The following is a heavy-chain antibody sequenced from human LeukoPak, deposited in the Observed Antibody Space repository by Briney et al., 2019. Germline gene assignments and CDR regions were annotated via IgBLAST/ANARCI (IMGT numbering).Heavy chain of an antibody. CDR3: ARDYGVGFGEHYYYNGMDV. Sequence: PSETLSLTCTASGSSISSPYWTLIRQPAGKGLELIVRFYTSWIANYNPSLKSRVTMSVDTSKNQFSLKVTSVTAADTAIYYCARDYGVGFGEHYYYNGMDVWGQGISVTVSS. CDR1: GSSISSPY. V-gene: IGHV4-4*07. J-gene: IGHJ6*02. D-gene: IGHD3-10*01. CDR2: FYTSWIA.